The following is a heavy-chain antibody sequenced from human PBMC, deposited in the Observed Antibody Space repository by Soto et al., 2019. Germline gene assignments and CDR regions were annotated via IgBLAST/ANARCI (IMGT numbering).Heavy chain of an antibody. V-gene: IGHV4-39*01. CDR2: IYYSGST. CDR3: ARLNYYGSGPWLDV. J-gene: IGHJ6*02. CDR1: GGSISSSSYY. D-gene: IGHD3-10*01. Sequence: SETLSLTCTVSGGSISSSSYYWGWIRQPPGKGLEWIGSIYYSGSTYYNPSLKSRVTISVDTSKNQFSMKLSSVTAADTAVYYCARLNYYGSGPWLDVWGQGTTVTVSS.